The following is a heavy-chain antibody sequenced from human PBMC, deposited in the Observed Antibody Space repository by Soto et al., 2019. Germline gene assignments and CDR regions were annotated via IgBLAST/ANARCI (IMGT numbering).Heavy chain of an antibody. CDR2: IYYSGST. D-gene: IGHD3-3*01. J-gene: IGHJ5*02. CDR1: GGSISSGGYY. V-gene: IGHV4-31*03. Sequence: QVQLQESGPGLVKPSQTLSLTCTVSGGSISSGGYYWSWIRQHPGKGLEWIGYIYYSGSTYYNPSLKSRVTISVDTSKNQFSLKLSSVTAAHTAVYYCARAPRTDDFWSGYQPTAGFDPWGQGTLVTVSS. CDR3: ARAPRTDDFWSGYQPTAGFDP.